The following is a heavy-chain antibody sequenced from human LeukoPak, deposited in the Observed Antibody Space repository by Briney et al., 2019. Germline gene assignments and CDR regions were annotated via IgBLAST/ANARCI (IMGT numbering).Heavy chain of an antibody. CDR1: GFTVSSNY. J-gene: IGHJ6*02. D-gene: IGHD5-18*01. CDR2: VYSGGST. Sequence: GGSLRLSCAASGFTVSSNYMSWVRQAPGKGLEWVSVVYSGGSTYYADSVKGRFTISRDNSKNTLYLQMNSLRAEDTAVYYCARDTPPASGYSYGPHYYGMDVWGQGTTVTVSS. V-gene: IGHV3-53*01. CDR3: ARDTPPASGYSYGPHYYGMDV.